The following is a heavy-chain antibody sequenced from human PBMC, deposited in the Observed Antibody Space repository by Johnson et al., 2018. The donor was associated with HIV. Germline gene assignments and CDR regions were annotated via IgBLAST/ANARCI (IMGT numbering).Heavy chain of an antibody. D-gene: IGHD6-13*01. V-gene: IGHV3-23*04. CDR3: AKDYQNSTSRWYNDAFDS. CDR2: ISGSGGST. J-gene: IGHJ3*02. CDR1: GFTFSSYA. Sequence: VQLVESGGGVVQPGRSLRLSCAASGFTFSSYAMSWVRQAPGKGLEWVSSISGSGGSTYYADSVRGRFTISRDNSKNTLYLQMNSLRAEDTAVYYCAKDYQNSTSRWYNDAFDSWGQGTMVTVSS.